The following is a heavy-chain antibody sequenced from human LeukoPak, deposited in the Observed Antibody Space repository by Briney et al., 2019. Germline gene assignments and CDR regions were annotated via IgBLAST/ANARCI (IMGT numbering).Heavy chain of an antibody. D-gene: IGHD6-13*01. CDR3: AREAAAGTFYYYYYMDV. J-gene: IGHJ6*03. CDR1: GFAFSTYW. V-gene: IGHV3-74*01. Sequence: GGSLRLSCAASGFAFSTYWMHWVRQAPGKGLVWVSRIDSDESSTSYADSVKGRFTISRDNAKNTLYLQMNSLRAEDTAVYYCAREAAAGTFYYYYYMDVWGKGTTVTVSS. CDR2: IDSDESST.